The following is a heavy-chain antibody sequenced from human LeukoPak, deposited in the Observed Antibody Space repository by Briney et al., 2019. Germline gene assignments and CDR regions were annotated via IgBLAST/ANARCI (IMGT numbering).Heavy chain of an antibody. CDR1: GYTFTSYY. CDR2: INPNSGGT. D-gene: IGHD2-2*01. Sequence: GASVKVSCKASGYTFTSYYMHWVRQAPGQGLEWMGWINPNSGGTNYAQKFQGRVTMTRDTSISTAYMELSRLRSDDTAVYYCARGTQGVVPDFDYWGQGTLVTVSS. J-gene: IGHJ4*02. CDR3: ARGTQGVVPDFDY. V-gene: IGHV1-2*02.